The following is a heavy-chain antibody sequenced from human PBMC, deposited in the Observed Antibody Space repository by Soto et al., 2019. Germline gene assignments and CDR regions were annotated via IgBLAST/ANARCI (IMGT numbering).Heavy chain of an antibody. V-gene: IGHV1-24*01. J-gene: IGHJ6*02. D-gene: IGHD3-3*01. CDR1: GYTLNELS. CDR3: ATTGHAPLRFLEWLSNNYYYYGMDV. Sequence: GASVKVSCKVSGYTLNELSMHWVRQAPGKGLEWMGGFDPEDGETIYAQKFQGRVTMTEDTSTDTAYMELSSLRSEDTAVYYCATTGHAPLRFLEWLSNNYYYYGMDVWGQGTTVTVSS. CDR2: FDPEDGET.